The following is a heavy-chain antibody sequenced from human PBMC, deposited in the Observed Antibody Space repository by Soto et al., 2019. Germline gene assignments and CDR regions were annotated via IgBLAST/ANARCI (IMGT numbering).Heavy chain of an antibody. V-gene: IGHV1-69*01. Sequence: QVQLVQSGAEVRKPGSSVRVSCKGSGGSFNRHTISWVXQXXXXXXXXMGGIIPIFGTANHAQKFQGRVTIIADESTSTVYMELSNLRSDDTAIYYCARGWGYDSTDYYYAYWGQGTLVIVSS. CDR2: IIPIFGTA. D-gene: IGHD3-22*01. CDR3: ARGWGYDSTDYYYAY. CDR1: GGSFNRHT. J-gene: IGHJ4*02.